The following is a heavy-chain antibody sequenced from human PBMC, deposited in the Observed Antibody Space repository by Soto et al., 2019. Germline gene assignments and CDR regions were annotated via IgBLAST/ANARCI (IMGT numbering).Heavy chain of an antibody. V-gene: IGHV3-73*02. D-gene: IGHD1-26*01. CDR3: TTAGEWEPFIDY. J-gene: IGHJ4*02. CDR2: IRGKVNSYAT. CDR1: GFTFSGSA. Sequence: VQLVESGGGLVQPGGSLKLSCAASGFTFSGSAVHWIRQASGKGLEWVGRIRGKVNSYATAYAASVNGRFTISRDDSKNTAYLQLNSLKTEDTAVYYCTTAGEWEPFIDYWGQGTLVTVSS.